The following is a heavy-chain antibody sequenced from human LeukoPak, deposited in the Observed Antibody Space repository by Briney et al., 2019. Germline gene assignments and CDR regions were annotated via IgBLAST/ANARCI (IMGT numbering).Heavy chain of an antibody. V-gene: IGHV1-69*04. CDR3: ARDPRGYCSGGSCYSAY. CDR2: ILPILGIA. Sequence: AASVKVSCKASGGTFSSYTISWVRQAPGQGLEWMGRILPILGIANYAQKFQGRVTITADKSTSTAYMELSSLRSGDTAVYYCARDPRGYCSGGSCYSAYWGQGTLVTVSS. D-gene: IGHD2-15*01. CDR1: GGTFSSYT. J-gene: IGHJ4*02.